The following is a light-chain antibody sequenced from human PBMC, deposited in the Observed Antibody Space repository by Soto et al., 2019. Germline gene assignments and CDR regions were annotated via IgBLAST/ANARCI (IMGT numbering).Light chain of an antibody. CDR1: QSVSSN. V-gene: IGKV3-15*01. CDR3: QHYNNWPRT. CDR2: GAS. Sequence: EIVMTQSPATLSVSPGERATLSCRASQSVSSNLAWYQQKPGQAPRLLIYGASTRATGIQARFSGRGSGTEFTLTISSLQSEDFAVYYCQHYNNWPRTFGQGTKVEIK. J-gene: IGKJ1*01.